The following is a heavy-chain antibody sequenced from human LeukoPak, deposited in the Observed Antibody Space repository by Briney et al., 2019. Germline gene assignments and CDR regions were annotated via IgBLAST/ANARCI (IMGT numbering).Heavy chain of an antibody. Sequence: PGGSLRLSCAASGFIFRNYWMSWVRQAPGKGPEWVANIKEDGSEKYYVESVKGRFTISRDNAKNSLYLQMSSLRAEDTAVYYCARGVIIRGRLDPWGQGTLVTVSS. CDR3: ARGVIIRGRLDP. CDR2: IKEDGSEK. J-gene: IGHJ5*02. CDR1: GFIFRNYW. D-gene: IGHD3-16*02. V-gene: IGHV3-7*01.